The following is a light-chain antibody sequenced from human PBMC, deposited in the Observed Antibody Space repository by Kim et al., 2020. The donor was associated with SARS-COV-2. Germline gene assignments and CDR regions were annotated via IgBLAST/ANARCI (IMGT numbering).Light chain of an antibody. CDR2: AAS. CDR3: QQANIFPWT. CDR1: QDISSW. Sequence: GDRVTITCRASQDISSWLAWYQQKPGKAPKLLIYAASSLQSGVPSRFSGRGSGTAFTLTIDSLQPEDFATYYCQQANIFPWTFAQGTKV. J-gene: IGKJ1*01. V-gene: IGKV1-12*01.